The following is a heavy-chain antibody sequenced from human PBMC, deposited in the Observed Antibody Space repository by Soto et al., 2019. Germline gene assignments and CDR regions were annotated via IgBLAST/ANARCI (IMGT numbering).Heavy chain of an antibody. J-gene: IGHJ6*02. CDR1: GYTFTSYD. CDR2: MNPNSGNT. V-gene: IGHV1-8*01. D-gene: IGHD3-10*01. CDR3: ARVRRGPARFYGMDV. Sequence: QVQLVQSGAEVKKPGASVKVSCKASGYTFTSYDINWVRQATGQGLEWMGWMNPNSGNTGYAQKFQGRVTMTRNTSISKGYMELGSLRFEDTGVYYCARVRRGPARFYGMDVWGQGTTVTVSS.